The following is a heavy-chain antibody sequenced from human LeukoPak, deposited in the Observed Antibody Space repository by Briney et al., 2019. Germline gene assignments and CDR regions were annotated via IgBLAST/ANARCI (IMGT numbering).Heavy chain of an antibody. Sequence: GGSLRLSCAASGFTVSSNYMSWVRQAPGKGLEWFSVIYSGGSTYYAGSVKGRFTISRDNSKNTLYLQMNSRRAEDPAVYYCARASLTTYCSGGRCSSGPTWYFDLWGRGTLVTVSS. J-gene: IGHJ2*01. D-gene: IGHD2-15*01. CDR2: IYSGGST. CDR1: GFTVSSNY. CDR3: ARASLTTYCSGGRCSSGPTWYFDL. V-gene: IGHV3-66*01.